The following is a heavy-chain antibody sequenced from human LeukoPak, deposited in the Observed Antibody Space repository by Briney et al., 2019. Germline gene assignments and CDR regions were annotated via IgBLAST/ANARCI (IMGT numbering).Heavy chain of an antibody. D-gene: IGHD5-12*01. CDR2: IKQDGSEK. CDR1: GFTFSSYG. CDR3: ATGGVYSGYNAFDI. Sequence: PGGSLRLSCAASGFTFSSYGMHWDRQAPGKGLEWVANIKQDGSEKYYVDSVKGRFTISRDNAKNSLYLQMNSLRAEDTAVYYCATGGVYSGYNAFDIWGQGTMVTVSS. J-gene: IGHJ3*02. V-gene: IGHV3-7*01.